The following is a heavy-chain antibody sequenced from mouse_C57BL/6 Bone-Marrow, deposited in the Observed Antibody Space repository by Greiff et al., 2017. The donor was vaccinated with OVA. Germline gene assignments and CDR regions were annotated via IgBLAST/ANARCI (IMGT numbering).Heavy chain of an antibody. Sequence: VQLQQSGAELVKPGASVKLSCKASGYTFTSYWMHWVKQRPGQGLEWIGMIHPNSGSTNYNEKFKSKATLTVDKSSSTAYMQLSSLTSEDSAVYYCSYYYGSSYVGYFDVWGTGTTVTVSS. CDR1: GYTFTSYW. J-gene: IGHJ1*03. V-gene: IGHV1-64*01. D-gene: IGHD1-1*01. CDR3: SYYYGSSYVGYFDV. CDR2: IHPNSGST.